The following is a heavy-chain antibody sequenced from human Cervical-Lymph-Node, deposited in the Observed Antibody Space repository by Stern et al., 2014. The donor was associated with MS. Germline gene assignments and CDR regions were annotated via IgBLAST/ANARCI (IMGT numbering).Heavy chain of an antibody. CDR3: ASQKVLGDLSLFGAFDL. CDR1: GGALSSYV. D-gene: IGHD3-16*01. CDR2: ILPIFGTI. J-gene: IGHJ3*01. Sequence: QVQLVQSGAEVKKPGSSVKVSCKASGGALSSYVVAWVRQAPGQGFEWVGSILPIFGTITYAQRFQGRVTITADESTSTAYMDLSSLTSEDTAVYYCASQKVLGDLSLFGAFDLWGPGTMVTVSS. V-gene: IGHV1-69*18.